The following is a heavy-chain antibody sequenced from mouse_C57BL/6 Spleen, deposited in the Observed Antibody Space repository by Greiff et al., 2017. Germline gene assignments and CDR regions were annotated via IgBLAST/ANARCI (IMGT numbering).Heavy chain of an antibody. CDR3: ARSGDYYYFDY. CDR1: GCSFTGYF. V-gene: IGHV1-20*01. D-gene: IGHD1-1*01. J-gene: IGHJ2*01. CDR2: INPYNGDT. Sequence: EVQLQQSGPELVKPGDSVKISCKASGCSFTGYFMNWVMQSHGKSLEWIGRINPYNGDTFYNQKFKGKATLTVDKSSSTAHMELRSLTSEDSAVYYCARSGDYYYFDYWGQGTTLTVSS.